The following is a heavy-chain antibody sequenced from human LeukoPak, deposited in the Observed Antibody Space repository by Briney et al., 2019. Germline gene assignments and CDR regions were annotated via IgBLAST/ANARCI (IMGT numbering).Heavy chain of an antibody. Sequence: GGSLRLSCAASGFTFSSYEMNWVRQAPGKGLEWVSYISSSGSTIYYADSVKGRFTISRDNAKHSLYLQMNRLRAEDTDVYYCAKSRGSYWVPEFDYWGQGTLVTVSS. V-gene: IGHV3-48*03. D-gene: IGHD1-26*01. CDR3: AKSRGSYWVPEFDY. CDR1: GFTFSSYE. CDR2: ISSSGSTI. J-gene: IGHJ4*02.